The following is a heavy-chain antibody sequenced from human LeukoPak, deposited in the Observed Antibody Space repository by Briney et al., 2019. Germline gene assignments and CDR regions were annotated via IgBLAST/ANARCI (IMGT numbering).Heavy chain of an antibody. CDR1: GYTFTGYY. J-gene: IGHJ4*02. Sequence: ASVKVSCKASGYTFTGYYMHWVRQAPGQGLEWMGWINPNSGGTNYAQKFQGRVTMTRDTSISTAYMELSRLRSDDTAVYYCAINYVWGSYRYTGVDYWGQGTLVTVSS. CDR3: AINYVWGSYRYTGVDY. V-gene: IGHV1-2*02. D-gene: IGHD3-16*02. CDR2: INPNSGGT.